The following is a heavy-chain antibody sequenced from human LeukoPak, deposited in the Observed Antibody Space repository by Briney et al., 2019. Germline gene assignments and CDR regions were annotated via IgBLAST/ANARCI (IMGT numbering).Heavy chain of an antibody. D-gene: IGHD2-2*01. J-gene: IGHJ4*02. Sequence: GGSLRLSCAASGFTFSSYAMSWVRQAPGKGLEWVSYISSSGSTIYYADSVKGRFTISRDNAKNSLYLQMNSLRAEDTAVYYCATYCSSASCYANFDYWGQGTLVTVSS. CDR2: ISSSGSTI. CDR3: ATYCSSASCYANFDY. V-gene: IGHV3-48*03. CDR1: GFTFSSYA.